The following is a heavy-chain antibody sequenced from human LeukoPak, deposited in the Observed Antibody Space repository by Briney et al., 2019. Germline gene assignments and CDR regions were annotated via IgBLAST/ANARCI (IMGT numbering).Heavy chain of an antibody. CDR2: IYYSGST. CDR3: ARHGGYDYVWGSYRPLDY. D-gene: IGHD3-16*02. J-gene: IGHJ4*02. CDR1: GGSISSYY. Sequence: SETLSLTCTVSGGSISSYYWSWIRQPPGKGLEWIGYIYYSGSTNYNPSPKSRVTISVHTSKTQFSLKLSSVTAADTAVYYCARHGGYDYVWGSYRPLDYWGQGTLVTVSS. V-gene: IGHV4-59*08.